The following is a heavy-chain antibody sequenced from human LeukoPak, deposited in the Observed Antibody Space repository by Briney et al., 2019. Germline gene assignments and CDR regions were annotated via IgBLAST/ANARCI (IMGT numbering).Heavy chain of an antibody. D-gene: IGHD3-10*01. CDR3: ANRGKYYFDY. Sequence: PGGSLRLSCVASGFTFSKYAMSWVRQAPGKGLEWVSSISDGGGGSYYADSVKGRFTISRDNSKNTLYLLMNSLGAEDTAIYYCANRGKYYFDYRGQGTLVTVSS. V-gene: IGHV3-23*01. J-gene: IGHJ4*02. CDR1: GFTFSKYA. CDR2: ISDGGGGS.